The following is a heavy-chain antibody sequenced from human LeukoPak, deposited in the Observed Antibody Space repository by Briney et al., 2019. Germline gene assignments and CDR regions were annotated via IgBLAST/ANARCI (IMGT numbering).Heavy chain of an antibody. CDR3: ARDGDYGSGTRGGDAFDI. V-gene: IGHV3-48*03. D-gene: IGHD3-10*01. CDR2: ISSSGSTI. CDR1: GFTFSSYE. J-gene: IGHJ3*02. Sequence: GGSLRLSCAASGFTFSSYEMNWVRQAPGKGLEWVSYISSSGSTIYYADSVKGRFTISRDNAKNSLYLQMNSLRAEDTAVYYCARDGDYGSGTRGGDAFDIWGQGTMVTVSS.